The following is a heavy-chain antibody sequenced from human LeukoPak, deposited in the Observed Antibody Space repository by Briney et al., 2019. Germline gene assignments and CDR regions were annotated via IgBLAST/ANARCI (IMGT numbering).Heavy chain of an antibody. CDR1: GDSVSSNSAA. J-gene: IGHJ4*02. Sequence: SQTLSLTCAISGDSVSSNSAAWNWISQSPSRGLEWLGRTYYRSNWYNDYAVPVKSRITINPDTSKNQFSLQLNSVTPEDTAIYYCARFIVASGSFDYWGQGTLVTVSS. CDR3: ARFIVASGSFDY. V-gene: IGHV6-1*01. CDR2: TYYRSNWYN. D-gene: IGHD6-13*01.